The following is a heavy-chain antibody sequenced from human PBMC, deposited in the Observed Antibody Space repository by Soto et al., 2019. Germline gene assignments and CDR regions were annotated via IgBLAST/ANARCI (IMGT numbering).Heavy chain of an antibody. CDR3: AHRRSALWFGELSLDY. V-gene: IGHV2-5*01. CDR1: GFSLSTSGVG. CDR2: IYWNDDK. J-gene: IGHJ4*02. D-gene: IGHD3-10*01. Sequence: QITLKESGPTLVKPTQTLTLTCTFSGFSLSTSGVGVGWIRQPPGKALEWLALIYWNDDKRYSPSLKSRLTITKDTSRNQVVLTMTNMDPVDTATYYCAHRRSALWFGELSLDYWGQGTLVTVSS.